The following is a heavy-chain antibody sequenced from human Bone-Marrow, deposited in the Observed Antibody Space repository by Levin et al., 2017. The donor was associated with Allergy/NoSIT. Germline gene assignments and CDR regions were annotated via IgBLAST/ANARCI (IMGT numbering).Heavy chain of an antibody. CDR1: GFTFSSYP. CDR3: AKAWGGSHLRPPGGY. D-gene: IGHD3-16*01. J-gene: IGHJ4*02. V-gene: IGHV3-30*04. CDR2: ISFDGSNA. Sequence: GGSLRLSCAASGFTFSSYPMHWVRQAPGKGLEWVTVISFDGSNAYYADSVKGRFTISRDNSKNTLYLQMNSLRTEDTAVYYGAKAWGGSHLRPPGGYWGQGTLVTVSS.